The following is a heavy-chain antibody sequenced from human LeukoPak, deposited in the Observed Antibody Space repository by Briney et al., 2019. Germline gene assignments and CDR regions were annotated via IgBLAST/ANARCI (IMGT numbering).Heavy chain of an antibody. J-gene: IGHJ4*02. V-gene: IGHV3-23*01. CDR3: AKDLYSSSSWYEPSDY. Sequence: GGSLRLSCAASGFTFSSYAMSWVRQAPGKGLEWVSAISGSGGSTYYADSVKGRFTISRDNSKNTLYLQMNSLRAEDTAVYYCAKDLYSSSSWYEPSDYWGQGTLVTVSS. CDR1: GFTFSSYA. CDR2: ISGSGGST. D-gene: IGHD6-13*01.